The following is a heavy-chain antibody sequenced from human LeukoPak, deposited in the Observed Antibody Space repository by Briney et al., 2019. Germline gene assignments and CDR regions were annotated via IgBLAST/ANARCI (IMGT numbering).Heavy chain of an antibody. CDR2: ISYDGNNK. V-gene: IGHV3-30-3*01. Sequence: GGSLRLSCAASGFTFSSCAMHWVRQAPGKGLEWVAVISYDGNNKYYADSVKGRFIISRDNSKNTLYLQMNSLRGEDTAVYYCAREVSSGWYYFDYWGQGTLVTVSS. CDR1: GFTFSSCA. D-gene: IGHD6-19*01. CDR3: AREVSSGWYYFDY. J-gene: IGHJ4*02.